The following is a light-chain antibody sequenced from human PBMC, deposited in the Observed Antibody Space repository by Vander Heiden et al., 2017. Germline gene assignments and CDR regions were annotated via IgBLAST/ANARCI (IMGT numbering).Light chain of an antibody. Sequence: IQITQSPSSLSASVGDRVTITCRASQTISTYLHGYQQKPGKAPKHLISAASSLQSGCPSRFVGSGSGTDFTLTISSLKPEDFATYYCQQSYSPLYTFGQGTKLEIK. CDR1: QTISTY. J-gene: IGKJ2*01. CDR3: QQSYSPLYT. V-gene: IGKV1-39*01. CDR2: AAS.